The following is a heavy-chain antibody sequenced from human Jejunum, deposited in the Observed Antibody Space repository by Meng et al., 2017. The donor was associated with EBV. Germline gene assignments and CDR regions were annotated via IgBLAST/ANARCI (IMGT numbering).Heavy chain of an antibody. CDR3: ARVAYDEAFAGWFDP. CDR2: INHGDRT. Sequence: QVQLEQWGAGLLEPSESLSLTCVVNGGSFSGYYWTWIRQPPGKGLEWIGEINHGDRTNYNQSLKSRVTVSVDTSKNQFSLRLTSVTDADTAVYYCARVAYDEAFAGWFDPWGQGTLVTVSS. J-gene: IGHJ5*02. D-gene: IGHD5-12*01. CDR1: GGSFSGYY. V-gene: IGHV4-34*01.